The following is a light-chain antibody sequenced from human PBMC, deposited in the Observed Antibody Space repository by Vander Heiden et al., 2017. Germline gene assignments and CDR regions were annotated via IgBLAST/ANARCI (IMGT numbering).Light chain of an antibody. V-gene: IGKV3-11*01. CDR3: QHRSDWLPGT. J-gene: IGKJ1*01. Sequence: EFVLTQSPATLSLSPGERSLLSCSASQTASSYLVWYKHKPALASRPLIYEAATSSAGVPARLIGTGSWTDFSLTISSLEPEDFAVYYCQHRSDWLPGTFGQGTKVEIK. CDR2: EAA. CDR1: QTASSY.